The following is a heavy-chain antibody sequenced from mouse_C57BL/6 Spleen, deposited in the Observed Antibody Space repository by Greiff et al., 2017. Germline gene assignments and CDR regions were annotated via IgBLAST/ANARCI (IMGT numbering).Heavy chain of an antibody. CDR2: IDPSDSYT. Sequence: VQLQQPGAELVKPGASVKLSCKASGYTFTSYWMQWVKQRPGQGLEWIGEIDPSDSYTNYNQKFKGKATLTVDTSSSTAYMQLSSLTSEDSAVYYCVRGAYGSFDYWGQGTTLTVSS. V-gene: IGHV1-50*01. CDR1: GYTFTSYW. CDR3: VRGAYGSFDY. D-gene: IGHD1-1*01. J-gene: IGHJ2*01.